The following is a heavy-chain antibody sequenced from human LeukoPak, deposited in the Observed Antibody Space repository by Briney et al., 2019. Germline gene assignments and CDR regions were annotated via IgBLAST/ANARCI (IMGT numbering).Heavy chain of an antibody. CDR1: GFTFSNDW. Sequence: GGSLRLSCAAAGFTFSNDWMSWVRQAPGKGLEWVANIKQDGSEKYYVDSEKGRFTISRDNAKNSLYLQMDSLRAEDTAVYYCARLGSTYYALGHWGQGTLVTVSS. CDR3: ARLGSTYYALGH. V-gene: IGHV3-7*01. CDR2: IKQDGSEK. D-gene: IGHD3-22*01. J-gene: IGHJ1*01.